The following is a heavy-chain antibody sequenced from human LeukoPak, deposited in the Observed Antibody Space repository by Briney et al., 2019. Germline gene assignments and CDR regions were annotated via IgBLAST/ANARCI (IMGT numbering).Heavy chain of an antibody. CDR3: ARGGTLELTTYYYYYYYMDV. J-gene: IGHJ6*03. CDR1: GYTFTNYG. Sequence: ASVKVSCKASGYTFTNYGVSWVRQAPGQGLEWMGWISVYNGDTNYAQKLQGRVTMTTDTSTSTAYMELRSLRSEDTAVYYCARGGTLELTTYYYYYYYMDVWGKGTTVTVSS. D-gene: IGHD1-7*01. V-gene: IGHV1-18*01. CDR2: ISVYNGDT.